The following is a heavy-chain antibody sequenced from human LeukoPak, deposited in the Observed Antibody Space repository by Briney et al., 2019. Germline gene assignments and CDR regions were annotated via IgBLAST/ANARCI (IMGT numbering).Heavy chain of an antibody. J-gene: IGHJ4*02. CDR2: ISWNSGSI. CDR3: ARGKYYFDY. V-gene: IGHV3-9*01. CDR1: GFTFDDYA. Sequence: TGESLRLSCAASGFTFDDYAMHWVRQAPGKGLEWVSGISWNSGSIGYADSVKGRFTISRDNAKNSLYLQMNSLRVEDTAVYYCARGKYYFDYWGQGTLVTVSS.